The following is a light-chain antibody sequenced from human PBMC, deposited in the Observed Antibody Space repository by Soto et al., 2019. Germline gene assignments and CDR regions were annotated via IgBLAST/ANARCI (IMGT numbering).Light chain of an antibody. J-gene: IGLJ1*01. CDR1: SSDVGGYNL. Sequence: QAALTQPASVSGSPGQSITVSCAGTSSDVGGYNLVSWYQQHPGKAPKLISYEGTERPSGISPRFSGSKSGNTASLTISGLQAEDEADYYCSSYTSSSIYVFGSGTKVTVL. CDR2: EGT. CDR3: SSYTSSSIYV. V-gene: IGLV2-23*01.